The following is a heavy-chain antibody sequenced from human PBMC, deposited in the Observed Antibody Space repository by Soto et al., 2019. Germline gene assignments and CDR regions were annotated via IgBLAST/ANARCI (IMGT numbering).Heavy chain of an antibody. CDR3: ARDLPAYCGDDCSGY. CDR1: GFTFSSYS. V-gene: IGHV3-30-3*01. Sequence: PGGSLRLSRATSGFTFSSYSMSWVRQAPGKGLEWVALISYDGTNKYYADSVKGRFTISRDNSKNTLYLQMNSLRAEDTAVYYCARDLPAYCGDDCSGYWGQGTLVTVSS. CDR2: ISYDGTNK. J-gene: IGHJ4*02. D-gene: IGHD2-21*02.